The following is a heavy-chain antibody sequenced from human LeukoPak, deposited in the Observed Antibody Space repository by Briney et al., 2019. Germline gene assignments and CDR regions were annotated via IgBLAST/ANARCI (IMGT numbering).Heavy chain of an antibody. D-gene: IGHD3-22*01. CDR2: IKQDGSEK. CDR1: GFTFSDYW. J-gene: IGHJ4*02. V-gene: IGHV3-7*01. CDR3: AAYSSGYVRSSY. Sequence: GGSPRLSCAASGFTFSDYWMSWVRQAPGKGLEWVANIKQDGSEKFYVDSVKGRFSLSRDDAKNSLYLQMNSLRAEDTAVYYCAAYSSGYVRSSYWGQGTLVTVSS.